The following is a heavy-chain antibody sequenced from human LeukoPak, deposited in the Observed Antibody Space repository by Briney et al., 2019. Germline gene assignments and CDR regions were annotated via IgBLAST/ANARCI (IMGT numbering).Heavy chain of an antibody. CDR2: ISASGDTT. V-gene: IGHV3-23*01. J-gene: IGHJ4*02. CDR3: AKDRGY. CDR1: GFAFTTYG. Sequence: GGSLRLSCAASGFAFTTYGMTWVRQAPGKGLEWVSGISASGDTTYYADSVKGRFTISRDNSKNTLYLQMNSLRADDTAVYYCAKDRGYRGQGTLVAVSS.